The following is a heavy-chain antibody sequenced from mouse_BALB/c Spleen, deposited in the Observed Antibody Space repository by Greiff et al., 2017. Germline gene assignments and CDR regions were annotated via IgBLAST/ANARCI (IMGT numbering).Heavy chain of an antibody. Sequence: VKLVESGAELMKPGASVKISCKATGYTFSSYWIEWVKQRPGHGLEWIGEILPGSGSTNYNEKFKGKATFTADTSSNTAYMQLSSLTSEDSAVYYCARRLLRLYAMDYWGQGTSVTVSS. V-gene: IGHV1-9*01. J-gene: IGHJ4*01. CDR1: GYTFSSYW. D-gene: IGHD1-2*01. CDR2: ILPGSGST. CDR3: ARRLLRLYAMDY.